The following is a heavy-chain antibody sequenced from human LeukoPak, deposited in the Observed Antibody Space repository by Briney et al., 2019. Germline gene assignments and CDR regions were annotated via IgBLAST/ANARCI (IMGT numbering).Heavy chain of an antibody. CDR2: ISYDGTNK. J-gene: IGHJ4*02. Sequence: GGPLRLSCAASGFTFSSYAMHWVRQAPGKGLEWVAVISYDGTNKYYADSVKGRFTISRDNSKNTLYLQMNSLRPEDTAVYYCARGTGSSWYYDYWGQGTLVTVSS. D-gene: IGHD6-13*01. V-gene: IGHV3-30*04. CDR3: ARGTGSSWYYDY. CDR1: GFTFSSYA.